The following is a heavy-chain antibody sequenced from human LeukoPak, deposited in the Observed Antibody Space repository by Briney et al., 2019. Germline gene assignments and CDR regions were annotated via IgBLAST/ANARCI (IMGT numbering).Heavy chain of an antibody. CDR3: ASWGYYDSSSYYYYVDY. CDR1: GYTFTGYY. CDR2: VNPNSGGT. V-gene: IGHV1-2*02. Sequence: GASVKVSCKASGYTFTGYYMHWVRQAPGQGLEWMGWVNPNSGGTNYAQKFQGGVTMTRDTSISTAYMELSRLRSDDTAVYYCASWGYYDSSSYYYYVDYWGQGTLVTVSS. J-gene: IGHJ4*02. D-gene: IGHD3-22*01.